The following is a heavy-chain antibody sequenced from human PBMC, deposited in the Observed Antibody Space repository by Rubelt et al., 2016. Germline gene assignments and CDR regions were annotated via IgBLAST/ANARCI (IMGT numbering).Heavy chain of an antibody. V-gene: IGHV3-23*01. CDR2: ISGDGGNT. D-gene: IGHD3-10*01. CDR3: AKDERITTIRGFVIRNAFDS. J-gene: IGHJ3*02. Sequence: MGGIRQAPGKGLEWVSAISGDGGNTHYVDSVKGRFTISRDNSKNTLYLQMNSLRAEDTAVYYCAKDERITTIRGFVIRNAFDSWGQGTMVTVSS.